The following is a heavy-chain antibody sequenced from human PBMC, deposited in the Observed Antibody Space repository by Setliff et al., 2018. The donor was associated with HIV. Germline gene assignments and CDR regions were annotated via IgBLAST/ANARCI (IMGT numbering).Heavy chain of an antibody. CDR1: SYTFTSYG. J-gene: IGHJ4*02. V-gene: IGHV1-18*01. CDR3: ARDLGAFSSAWYVTIGDY. D-gene: IGHD6-13*01. Sequence: ASVKVSCKASSYTFTSYGVSWVRQAPGQGLEWLGRIDAYNGDTNYAQNLQDRVTLTTDTSTNTAYMELRNLRSDDTAVYFCARDLGAFSSAWYVTIGDYWGPGTLVTVSS. CDR2: IDAYNGDT.